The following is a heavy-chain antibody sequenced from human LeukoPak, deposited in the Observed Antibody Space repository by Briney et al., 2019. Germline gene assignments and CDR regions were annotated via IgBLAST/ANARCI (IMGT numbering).Heavy chain of an antibody. J-gene: IGHJ4*02. V-gene: IGHV3-53*05. CDR3: ARATRYCSSTSCPLDY. CDR2: IYSGGST. CDR1: GFAVSTNY. D-gene: IGHD2-2*01. Sequence: GESLKISCAASGFAVSTNYMSWVRQAPGKGLEWVSLIYSGGSTYYADSVKGRFTISRDNSKNTLYLQMGSLRAEDMAVYYCARATRYCSSTSCPLDYWGQGTLVTVSS.